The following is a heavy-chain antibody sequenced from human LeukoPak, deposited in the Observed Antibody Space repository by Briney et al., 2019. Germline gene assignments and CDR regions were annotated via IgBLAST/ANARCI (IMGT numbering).Heavy chain of an antibody. V-gene: IGHV3-21*01. Sequence: PGGSLRLSCAASGFTFSSYSMNWVRQAPGKGLEWVSSISSSSSYIYYADSVKGRFTISRDNAKNSLYLQMNSLKAEDTAVYYCARAPQQLVISWGQGTLVTVSS. D-gene: IGHD6-13*01. CDR1: GFTFSSYS. J-gene: IGHJ5*02. CDR3: ARAPQQLVIS. CDR2: ISSSSSYI.